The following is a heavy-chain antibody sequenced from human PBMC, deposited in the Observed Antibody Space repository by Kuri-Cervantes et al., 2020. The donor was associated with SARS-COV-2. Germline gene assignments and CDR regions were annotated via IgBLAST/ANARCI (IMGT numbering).Heavy chain of an antibody. J-gene: IGHJ5*02. V-gene: IGHV4-38-2*01. D-gene: IGHD3-3*01. CDR2: IYHSGST. CDR1: GFSISSGYY. Sequence: ESLRLSCAVSGFSISSGYYWGWLRQPPGKGLEWIGIIYHSGSTYYNPSLKSRVTISVDTSKNQFFLKLSPVTAADTAVYYCARAKMGFLEWDNWFDPWGQGTMVTVSS. CDR3: ARAKMGFLEWDNWFDP.